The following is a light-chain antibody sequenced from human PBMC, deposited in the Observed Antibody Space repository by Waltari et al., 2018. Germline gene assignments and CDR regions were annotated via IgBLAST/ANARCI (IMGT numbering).Light chain of an antibody. CDR1: QSISKY. Sequence: EIVLTQSPGTLSLSPGERATLSCRASQSISKYLAWYQQKPGQAPRLLIYHASSRAAGIPDRFSGSGYGTDFSLTISRLEPEDFAVYYCQHYESLPVTFGQGTKVEI. J-gene: IGKJ1*01. CDR2: HAS. CDR3: QHYESLPVT. V-gene: IGKV3-20*01.